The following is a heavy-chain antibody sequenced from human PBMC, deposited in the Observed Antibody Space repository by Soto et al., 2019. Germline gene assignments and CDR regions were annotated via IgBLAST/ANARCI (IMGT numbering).Heavy chain of an antibody. Sequence: QVQLQESGPGLVKPSGTLSLTCAVSGGSISSSNWWSWVRQPPGKGLEWIGEIYHSGSTNYNPSLKRRVTISVDKPKNQFSLKLSSVTGADTAVYYCARARIAVAGRTGNDYWGQGTLVTVSS. J-gene: IGHJ4*02. D-gene: IGHD6-19*01. CDR2: IYHSGST. CDR1: GGSISSSNW. CDR3: ARARIAVAGRTGNDY. V-gene: IGHV4-4*02.